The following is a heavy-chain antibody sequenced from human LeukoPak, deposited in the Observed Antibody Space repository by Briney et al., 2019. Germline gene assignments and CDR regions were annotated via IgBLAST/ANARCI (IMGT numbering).Heavy chain of an antibody. Sequence: PSETLSLTCAVSGGSISSGGYSWSWIRQPPGKGLEWIGYIYHSGSTYYNPSLKSRVTISVDRSKNQFSLKLSSVTAADTAVYHCASTLWFGELLQPYFDYWGQGTLVTVSS. CDR2: IYHSGST. D-gene: IGHD3-10*01. V-gene: IGHV4-30-2*01. J-gene: IGHJ4*02. CDR3: ASTLWFGELLQPYFDY. CDR1: GGSISSGGYS.